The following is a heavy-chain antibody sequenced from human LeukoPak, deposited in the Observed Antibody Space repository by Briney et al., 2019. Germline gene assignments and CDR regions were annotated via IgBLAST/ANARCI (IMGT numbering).Heavy chain of an antibody. CDR3: AKGVRSGTYYNCFDP. Sequence: GQSLRLSCVTSGFTLDDSALHWVRQAPGQALDWISLISGDGNSTYYADSVKGRFTISRDTSTNSLYLQMGSLRAEDTAFYYCAKGVRSGTYYNCFDPWGQGTLVSVSS. V-gene: IGHV3-43*02. J-gene: IGHJ5*02. D-gene: IGHD1-26*01. CDR1: GFTLDDSA. CDR2: ISGDGNST.